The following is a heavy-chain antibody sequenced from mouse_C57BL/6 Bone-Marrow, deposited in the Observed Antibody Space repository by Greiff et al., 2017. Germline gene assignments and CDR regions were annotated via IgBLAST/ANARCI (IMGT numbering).Heavy chain of an antibody. CDR3: ARSPFYDGYFYFDY. V-gene: IGHV1-55*01. Sequence: QVQLQQPGAELVKPGASVKMSCKASGYTFTSYWITWVKQRPGQGLEWIGDIYPGSGSTNYNEKFKSKATLTVDTSSSTAYMQLSSLTSEDSAVYYCARSPFYDGYFYFDYWGQGTTLTVSS. CDR1: GYTFTSYW. D-gene: IGHD2-3*01. CDR2: IYPGSGST. J-gene: IGHJ2*01.